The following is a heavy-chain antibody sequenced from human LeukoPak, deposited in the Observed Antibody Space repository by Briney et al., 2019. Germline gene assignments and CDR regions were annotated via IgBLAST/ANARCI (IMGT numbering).Heavy chain of an antibody. D-gene: IGHD6-13*01. CDR2: IYHSGST. CDR3: ARVAIAAAASWDY. V-gene: IGHV4-4*02. CDR1: GGSISSSNW. J-gene: IGHJ4*02. Sequence: TSETPSLTCAVSGGSISSSNWWGWVRQPPGKGLEWIGEIYHSGSTNYNPSLKSRVTISVDKSKNQFSLKLSSVTAADTAVYYCARVAIAAAASWDYWGQGTLVTVSS.